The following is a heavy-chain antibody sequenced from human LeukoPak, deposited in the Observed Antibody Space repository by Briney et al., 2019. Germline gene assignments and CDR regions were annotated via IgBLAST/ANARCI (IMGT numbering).Heavy chain of an antibody. CDR2: ISSSGSTI. CDR1: GFTFSSCG. D-gene: IGHD1-20*01. CDR3: ARRRYNWNAIDY. Sequence: GGSLRLSCAASGFTFSSCGMNWVRQAPGKGLEWVPYISSSGSTIYYADSVKGRFTISRDNAKNSLYLQMNSLRAEDTAVYYCARRRYNWNAIDYWGQGTLVTVSS. J-gene: IGHJ4*02. V-gene: IGHV3-48*04.